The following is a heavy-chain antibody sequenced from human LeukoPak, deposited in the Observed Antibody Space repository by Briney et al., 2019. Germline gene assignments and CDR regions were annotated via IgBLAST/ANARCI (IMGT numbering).Heavy chain of an antibody. J-gene: IGHJ4*02. CDR2: IYYSGST. Sequence: SETLSLTCTVSGGSISSYYWSWIRQPPGKGLEWIGYIYYSGSTNYNPSLKSRVTISVDTSKNQFSLKLSSVTAADTAVHYCARVTRYSSGWYPFDYWGQGTLVTVSS. V-gene: IGHV4-59*01. D-gene: IGHD6-19*01. CDR1: GGSISSYY. CDR3: ARVTRYSSGWYPFDY.